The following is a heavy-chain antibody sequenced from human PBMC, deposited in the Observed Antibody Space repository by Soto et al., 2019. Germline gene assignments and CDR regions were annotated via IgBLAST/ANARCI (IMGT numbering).Heavy chain of an antibody. V-gene: IGHV3-72*01. J-gene: IGHJ4*02. CDR3: ASSLGYCSTTSCHHYYFDF. CDR2: TRNKANSYTT. Sequence: EVQLVESGGGLVQPGGSLRLSCAASGFTFSAHYMDWVRQAPGKGLEWVGRTRNKANSYTTEYAASVKGRFTISRDDSKSSLYLQMNSLKTEDTAVYYCASSLGYCSTTSCHHYYFDFWGQGTLVTVSS. D-gene: IGHD2-2*01. CDR1: GFTFSAHY.